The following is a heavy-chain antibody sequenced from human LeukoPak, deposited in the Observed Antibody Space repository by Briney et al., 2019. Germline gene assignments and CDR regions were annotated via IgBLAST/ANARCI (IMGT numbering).Heavy chain of an antibody. CDR2: ISWNSGSI. J-gene: IGHJ4*02. D-gene: IGHD6-19*01. Sequence: GGSLXLSCAASGFTFDDYAMHWVRHAPGKGLEWVSGISWNSGSIGYADSVKGRFTISRDNAKNSLYLQMNSLRAEDTALYYCAKSRGIAVAAYYFDYWGQGTLVTVSS. V-gene: IGHV3-9*01. CDR1: GFTFDDYA. CDR3: AKSRGIAVAAYYFDY.